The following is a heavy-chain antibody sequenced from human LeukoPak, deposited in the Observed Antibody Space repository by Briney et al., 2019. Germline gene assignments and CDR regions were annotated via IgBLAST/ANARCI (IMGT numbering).Heavy chain of an antibody. CDR3: ARVPVYYDFWSGYSREGAFDI. D-gene: IGHD3-3*01. CDR1: GYTFTGYY. CDR2: INPNSGDT. J-gene: IGHJ3*02. Sequence: ASVKVSCKASGYTFTGYYMHWVRQAPGQGLEWMGRINPNSGDTNYAQKFQGRVTMTRDTSISTAYMELSRLRSDDTAVYYCARVPVYYDFWSGYSREGAFDIWGQGTMVTVSS. V-gene: IGHV1-2*02.